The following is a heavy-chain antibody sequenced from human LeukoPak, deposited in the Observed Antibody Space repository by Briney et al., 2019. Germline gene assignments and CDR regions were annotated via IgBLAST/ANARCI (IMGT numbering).Heavy chain of an antibody. CDR3: AREFNTVGNFDY. J-gene: IGHJ4*02. CDR2: IYFTGNYI. Sequence: GGSLRLSCVTSGFTFSRYSMRWVRQPPGKGLEWVSSIYFTGNYISYADSVKGRFTISRDNAKNSLYLQMNSLRAEDTAVYYCAREFNTVGNFDYWGQGTLVTVSS. V-gene: IGHV3-21*01. CDR1: GFTFSRYS. D-gene: IGHD3-10*01.